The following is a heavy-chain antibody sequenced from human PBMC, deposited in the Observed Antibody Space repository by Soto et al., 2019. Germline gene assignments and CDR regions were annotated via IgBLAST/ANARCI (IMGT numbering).Heavy chain of an antibody. V-gene: IGHV4-59*01. D-gene: IGHD3-9*01. Sequence: SETLSLTCTVSGGSISSYYWSWIRQPPGKGLEWIGYIYYSGSTNYNPSLKSRVTISVDTSKNQFSLKLSSVTAADTAVYYCARGGLRYTYGMDLWGQGTTVTVSS. CDR3: ARGGLRYTYGMDL. J-gene: IGHJ6*02. CDR2: IYYSGST. CDR1: GGSISSYY.